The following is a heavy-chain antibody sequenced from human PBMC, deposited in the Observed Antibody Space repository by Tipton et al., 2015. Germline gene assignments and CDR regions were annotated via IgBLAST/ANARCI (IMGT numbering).Heavy chain of an antibody. CDR3: VGSPGGVSGH. CDR1: GYNFTDYW. D-gene: IGHD3-10*01. V-gene: IGHV5-51*01. Sequence: QLVQSGAEVKKPGEPLKISCKGSGYNFTDYWIGWVRQMPGKGLEWMGITYPGDSDTRYSSTFEGQVTISADKSISTAYLQWSSLKASDTAIYYCVGSPGGVSGHWGQGTLVTVSS. CDR2: TYPGDSDT. J-gene: IGHJ4*02.